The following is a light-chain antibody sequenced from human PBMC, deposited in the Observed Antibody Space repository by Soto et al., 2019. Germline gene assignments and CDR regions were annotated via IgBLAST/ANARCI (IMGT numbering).Light chain of an antibody. CDR1: SSDVGGYNY. J-gene: IGLJ1*01. CDR2: CVS. Sequence: QSALTQPRSVSGSPGQSVTISCTGTSSDVGGYNYVSWYQQHPGKAPKLMIYCVSTRPSGVPDRFSGSKSGNTASLTISGLQAEDEADYYCCSYAGSYVFGTGTKLTVL. CDR3: CSYAGSYV. V-gene: IGLV2-11*01.